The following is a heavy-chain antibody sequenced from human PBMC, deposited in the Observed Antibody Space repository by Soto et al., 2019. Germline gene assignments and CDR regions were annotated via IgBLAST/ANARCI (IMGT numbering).Heavy chain of an antibody. D-gene: IGHD2-21*02. V-gene: IGHV1-69*13. CDR1: GGTFSSYA. CDR3: ARDRHKRRHIVVVTAAFDI. CDR2: IIPIFGTA. J-gene: IGHJ3*02. Sequence: SVKVSCKASGGTFSSYAISWVRQAPGQGLEWMGGIIPIFGTANYAQKFQGRVTITADESTSTAYMELSSLRSEDTAVYYCARDRHKRRHIVVVTAAFDIWGQGTMVTVSS.